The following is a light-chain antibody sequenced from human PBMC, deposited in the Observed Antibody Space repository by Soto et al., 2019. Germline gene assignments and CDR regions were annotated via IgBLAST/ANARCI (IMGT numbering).Light chain of an antibody. Sequence: DIQMTQSPSSLSASVGDRVTITCRASQSISSYLNWYQQKPGKAPKLLIYAASSLQSGVPSRFSGSGSGTDFTLTISSLQPEDFATYYCQQSYSNPSITFGQGTLLEIK. CDR3: QQSYSNPSIT. CDR2: AAS. V-gene: IGKV1-39*01. J-gene: IGKJ5*01. CDR1: QSISSY.